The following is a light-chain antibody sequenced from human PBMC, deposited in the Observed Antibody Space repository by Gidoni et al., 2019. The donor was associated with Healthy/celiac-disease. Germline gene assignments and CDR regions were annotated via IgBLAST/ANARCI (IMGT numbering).Light chain of an antibody. Sequence: DIQMTQSPSSLSASVGDRVTITCRASQGISNYLAWYQQKPGKVPKLLIYAASALQSGVPSRFSSSGSGTDFTLTISSLQPEDVATYYCEKYNSAPRTFGQXTKVEIK. CDR2: AAS. J-gene: IGKJ1*01. CDR3: EKYNSAPRT. CDR1: QGISNY. V-gene: IGKV1-27*01.